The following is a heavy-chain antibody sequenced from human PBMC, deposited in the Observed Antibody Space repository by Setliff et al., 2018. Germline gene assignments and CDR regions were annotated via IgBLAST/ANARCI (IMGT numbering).Heavy chain of an antibody. CDR2: INHTGST. V-gene: IGHV4-34*01. J-gene: IGHJ5*01. Sequence: SETLSLTCAVYGGSFSGYYWSWIRQPPGKGLELIGEINHTGSTNYNPSLKSRVTTSIDTSKNQFSLKLSSVTAADTAVYYCARARYCSGGRCYWTWLDSWAQGTLVTVSS. CDR1: GGSFSGYY. D-gene: IGHD2-15*01. CDR3: ARARYCSGGRCYWTWLDS.